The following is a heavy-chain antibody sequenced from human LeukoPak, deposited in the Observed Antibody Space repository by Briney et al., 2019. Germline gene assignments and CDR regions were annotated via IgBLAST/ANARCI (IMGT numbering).Heavy chain of an antibody. CDR1: GYSISSGYY. CDR3: ARHSRVSYYFDY. Sequence: SETLSLTCAVSGYSISSGYYWGWIRQPPGKGLEWIGSIYHSGSTYYNPSLKSRVTISVDTSKNQFSLKLSSVTAADTAVYYCARHSRVSYYFDYWGQGTLLTVSS. J-gene: IGHJ4*02. V-gene: IGHV4-38-2*01. CDR2: IYHSGST.